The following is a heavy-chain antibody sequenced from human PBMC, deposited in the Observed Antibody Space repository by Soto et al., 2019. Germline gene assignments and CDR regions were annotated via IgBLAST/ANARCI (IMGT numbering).Heavy chain of an antibody. Sequence: GGSLRLSCAASGFTFSSYDMHWVRQATGKGLEWVSAIGTAGDPYYPGSVKGRFTISRENAKNTLYRQMNSLRSGDTAVYYCARGWVEEAAAEFYYDMDVWGKGTTVTVSS. CDR1: GFTFSSYD. CDR2: IGTAGDP. D-gene: IGHD6-13*01. J-gene: IGHJ6*03. V-gene: IGHV3-13*05. CDR3: ARGWVEEAAAEFYYDMDV.